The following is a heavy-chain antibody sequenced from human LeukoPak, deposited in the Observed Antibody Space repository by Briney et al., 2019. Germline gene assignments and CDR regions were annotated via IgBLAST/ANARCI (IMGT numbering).Heavy chain of an antibody. Sequence: VASVKVSCKASGYTFTGYYIHWVRQAPGQGLEWMGWINTNTGNPTYAQGFTGRFVFSLDTSVSTAYLQISSLKAEDTAVYYCARDRQGYYDSSGYYPGRYYYYYYMDVWGKGTTVTVSS. CDR2: INTNTGNP. CDR3: ARDRQGYYDSSGYYPGRYYYYYYMDV. V-gene: IGHV7-4-1*02. CDR1: GYTFTGYY. D-gene: IGHD3-22*01. J-gene: IGHJ6*03.